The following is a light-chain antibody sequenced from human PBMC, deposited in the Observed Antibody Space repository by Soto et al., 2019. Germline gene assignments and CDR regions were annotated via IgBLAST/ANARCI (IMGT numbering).Light chain of an antibody. CDR3: GTWDDGLSAYV. CDR1: RSNVGENY. V-gene: IGLV1-51*01. CDR2: DDV. Sequence: QSVLTQTPSVSAAPGQRVTISCSGSRSNVGENYVSWYQQFPGTAPQLVIYDDVKRSPGIPDRFSASKSGTSATLAITGLQTGDEADYYCGTWDDGLSAYVFGTGTKVTVL. J-gene: IGLJ1*01.